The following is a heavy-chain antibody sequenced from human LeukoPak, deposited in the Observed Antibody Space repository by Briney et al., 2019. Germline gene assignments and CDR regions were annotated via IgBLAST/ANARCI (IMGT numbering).Heavy chain of an antibody. CDR3: ARAPYYDSSGYHSAYFGY. Sequence: SGTLSLTCAVSGGSINSSNWWSWVRQPPGKGLEWIGEIFHSATTNYNPSLKSRVTISVDKSKNHFSLKLSSVTAADTAVYYCARAPYYDSSGYHSAYFGYWGQGTLVTVSS. D-gene: IGHD3-22*01. CDR1: GGSINSSNW. V-gene: IGHV4-4*02. CDR2: IFHSATT. J-gene: IGHJ4*02.